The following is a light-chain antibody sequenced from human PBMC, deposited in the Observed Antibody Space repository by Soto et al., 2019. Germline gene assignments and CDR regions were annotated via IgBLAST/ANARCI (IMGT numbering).Light chain of an antibody. J-gene: IGLJ2*01. Sequence: SYELTQPLSVSVALGQTARITCGANNIGSKNVHWYQQKPGQAPVLVIYRDSKRPSGIPERFSGSNSGKTATLTSSRAQAGDEADYYCQVWDSSPVVFGGGTKLTVL. CDR2: RDS. V-gene: IGLV3-9*01. CDR3: QVWDSSPVV. CDR1: NIGSKN.